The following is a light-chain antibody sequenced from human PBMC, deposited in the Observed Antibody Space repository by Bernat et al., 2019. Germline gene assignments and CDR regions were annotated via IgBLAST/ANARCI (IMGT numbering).Light chain of an antibody. CDR2: DVS. Sequence: QSALTQPASVSGSPGQSITISCTGTSSDVGAYNYVSWYQQHPGKAPKLMIYDVSDRPSGVSNRFSGAKSGNTASLTISGLQAEDEAEYFCGSYRMDSTLVCGGGTKLTVL. J-gene: IGLJ3*02. CDR3: GSYRMDSTLV. V-gene: IGLV2-14*03. CDR1: SSDVGAYNY.